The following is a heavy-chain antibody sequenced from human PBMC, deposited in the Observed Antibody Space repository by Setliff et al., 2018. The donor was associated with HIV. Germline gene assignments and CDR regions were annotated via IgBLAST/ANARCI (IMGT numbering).Heavy chain of an antibody. CDR3: ARVLYYYYYVDV. CDR1: GGSISSGTYY. Sequence: KPSETLSLTCTVSGGSISSGTYYWTWIRQPAGKGLEWIGHIYTSGSTNYNPSLKSRVNISIDTSKNQFSLKLSSVTAADTAVYYCARVLYYYYYVDVWGKGTTVTVSS. V-gene: IGHV4-61*09. CDR2: IYTSGST. J-gene: IGHJ6*03. D-gene: IGHD3-3*01.